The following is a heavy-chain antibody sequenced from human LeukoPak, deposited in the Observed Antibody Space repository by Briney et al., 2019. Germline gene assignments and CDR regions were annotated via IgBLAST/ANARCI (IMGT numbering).Heavy chain of an antibody. CDR2: INPKSGDT. Sequence: ASVKVSCKASGYTFTGYYMHWVRQAPGQGLEYMGWINPKSGDTNCAQKFQGRVTMTRDTSISTAYMELSRLRSDDTAVYYCSTLVRESPAFGVWGRGTIVTVSS. V-gene: IGHV1-2*02. J-gene: IGHJ3*01. CDR1: GYTFTGYY. D-gene: IGHD3-10*01. CDR3: STLVRESPAFGV.